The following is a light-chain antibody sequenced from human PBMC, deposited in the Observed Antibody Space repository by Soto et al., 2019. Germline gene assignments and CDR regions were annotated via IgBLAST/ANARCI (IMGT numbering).Light chain of an antibody. J-gene: IGKJ1*01. CDR3: QQYNSYWT. CDR2: DAS. Sequence: EIQITQSPSTLSASVGDRVAITCRASQSISSWLAWHQQKPAKAPMLLNYDASSLESGVSSTFSGSGSGTEFTLTISSLQPDDCATYYCQQYNSYWTFGQGTKV. CDR1: QSISSW. V-gene: IGKV1-5*01.